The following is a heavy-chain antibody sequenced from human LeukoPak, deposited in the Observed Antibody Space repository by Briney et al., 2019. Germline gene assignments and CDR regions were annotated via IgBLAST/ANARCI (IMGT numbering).Heavy chain of an antibody. CDR3: AKDPGTGPYYYYYGMDV. CDR2: ISGRGGST. J-gene: IGHJ6*02. CDR1: GFTFSSYA. D-gene: IGHD1-1*01. V-gene: IGHV3-23*01. Sequence: SGGSLRLSCAASGFTFSSYAMSWVRQAPGKGLEWVSAISGRGGSTYYADSVKGRFTISRDNSKNTLYLQMNSLRAEDTAVYYCAKDPGTGPYYYYYGMDVWGQGTTVTVSS.